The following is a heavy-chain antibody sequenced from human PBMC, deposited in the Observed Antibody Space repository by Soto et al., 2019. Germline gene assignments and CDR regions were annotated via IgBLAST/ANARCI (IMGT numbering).Heavy chain of an antibody. CDR3: ARVLGDYIWGSYRDLNLNWLDP. CDR2: IYYSGST. CDR1: GGSISSYY. D-gene: IGHD3-16*02. J-gene: IGHJ5*02. Sequence: PSETLSLTCTVSGGSISSYYWSWIRQPPGKGLEWIGYIYYSGSTNYNPSLKSRVTISVDTSKNQFSLKLSSVTAADTAAYYCARVLGDYIWGSYRDLNLNWLDPWGQGTLGTVSS. V-gene: IGHV4-59*01.